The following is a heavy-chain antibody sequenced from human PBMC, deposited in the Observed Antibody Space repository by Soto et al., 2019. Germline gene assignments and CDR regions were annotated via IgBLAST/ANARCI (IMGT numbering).Heavy chain of an antibody. Sequence: GGSLRLSCAASGFTFSSYSMNWVRQAPGKGLEWVSYISSSSSTIYYADSVKGRFTISRDNAKNSLYLQMNSLRDEDTAVYYCARDQNEEWLSTYSYYYYGMDVWGQGTTVTVSS. CDR3: ARDQNEEWLSTYSYYYYGMDV. D-gene: IGHD3-3*01. CDR1: GFTFSSYS. J-gene: IGHJ6*02. CDR2: ISSSSSTI. V-gene: IGHV3-48*02.